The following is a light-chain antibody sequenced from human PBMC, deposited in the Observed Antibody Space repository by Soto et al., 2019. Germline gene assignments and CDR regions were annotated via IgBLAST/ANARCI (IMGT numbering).Light chain of an antibody. V-gene: IGLV2-8*01. CDR3: CPYTSRNTWV. CDR1: ASDIGRYNY. Sequence: QSALTQPPSASGSPGQSVTISCIGTASDIGRYNYVSWYQHHPGKAPKLIIYEVTKRPSGVPDRFSGSKSGNTASLTISGLRSEDEADYYCCPYTSRNTWVFGGGTKVTVL. J-gene: IGLJ3*02. CDR2: EVT.